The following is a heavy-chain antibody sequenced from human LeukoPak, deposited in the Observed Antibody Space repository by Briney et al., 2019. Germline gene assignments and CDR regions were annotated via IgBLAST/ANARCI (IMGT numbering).Heavy chain of an antibody. D-gene: IGHD5-12*01. V-gene: IGHV3-48*03. CDR3: ARVSRHSGYDPVGETDY. Sequence: QSGGSLRLSCAASGFTFSSYEMNWVRQAPGKGLEWVSYISSSGSTIYYADSVKGRFTISRDNAKSSLYLQMNSLRAEDTAVYYCARVSRHSGYDPVGETDYWGQGTLVTVSS. CDR2: ISSSGSTI. J-gene: IGHJ4*02. CDR1: GFTFSSYE.